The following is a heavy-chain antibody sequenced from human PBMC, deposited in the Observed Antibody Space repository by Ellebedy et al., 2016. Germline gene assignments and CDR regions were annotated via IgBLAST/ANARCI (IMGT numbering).Heavy chain of an antibody. D-gene: IGHD3-22*01. Sequence: SETLSLXXTVSGGSISSGDYYWSWIRQPAGKGLEWIGRIYTSGSTNYNPSLKSRVTMSVDTSKDQFSLKLKSVTAADTAVYYCARHLGYDDSGYYRNWFDPWGQGTLVTVSS. CDR3: ARHLGYDDSGYYRNWFDP. CDR1: GGSISSGDYY. J-gene: IGHJ5*02. V-gene: IGHV4-61*02. CDR2: IYTSGST.